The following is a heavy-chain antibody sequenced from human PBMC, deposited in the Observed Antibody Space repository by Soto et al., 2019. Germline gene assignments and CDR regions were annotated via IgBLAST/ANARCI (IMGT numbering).Heavy chain of an antibody. J-gene: IGHJ4*02. V-gene: IGHV3-15*07. CDR3: TTDRVYYDFWSGYYKLDY. CDR1: GFTFSNAW. D-gene: IGHD3-3*01. Sequence: GGSLRLSCAAFGFTFSNAWMNWVRQAPGKGLEWVGRIKSKTDGGTTDYAAPVKGRFTISRDDSKNTLYLQMNSLKTEDTAVYYCTTDRVYYDFWSGYYKLDYWGQGTLVTVSS. CDR2: IKSKTDGGTT.